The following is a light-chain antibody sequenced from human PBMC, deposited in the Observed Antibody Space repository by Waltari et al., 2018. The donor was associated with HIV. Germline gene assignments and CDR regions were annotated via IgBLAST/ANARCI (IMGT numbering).Light chain of an antibody. V-gene: IGKV2-28*01. CDR1: QSLLQSSGRNY. Sequence: EIVMSQSPLSLPVAPGEPASISCSSSQSLLQSSGRNYLDWYLQKPGQAPQLLIYLASHRAPGVPDRFSGSGSGTDFTLKISRVEADDVGVYYCMQALQMPRTFGGGTKVEIK. J-gene: IGKJ4*01. CDR3: MQALQMPRT. CDR2: LAS.